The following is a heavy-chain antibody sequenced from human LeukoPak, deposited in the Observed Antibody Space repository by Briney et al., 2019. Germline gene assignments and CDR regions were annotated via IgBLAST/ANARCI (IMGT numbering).Heavy chain of an antibody. D-gene: IGHD3-16*02. Sequence: SETLSLTCAVYGGSFSGYYWRWIRQPPGKGLEWIAEINHSGSTNYNPSLKSRVTISVDTSKNHFSLKLSSVTAADTAVYYCARSPDDYVWGSYRHTMDVWGQGTTVTVSS. CDR2: INHSGST. CDR3: ARSPDDYVWGSYRHTMDV. V-gene: IGHV4-34*01. CDR1: GGSFSGYY. J-gene: IGHJ6*02.